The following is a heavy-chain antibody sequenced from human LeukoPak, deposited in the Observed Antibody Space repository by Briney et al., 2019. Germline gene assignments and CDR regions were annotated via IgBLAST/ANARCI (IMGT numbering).Heavy chain of an antibody. CDR3: ARQLRADYYDSSGVWYFDL. D-gene: IGHD3-22*01. CDR1: GGSISSSSYY. V-gene: IGHV4-39*01. CDR2: IYYSGST. Sequence: PSETLSLTCTVSGGSISSSSYYWGWVRQPPGKGLEWIGSIYYSGSTYYNPSLKSRVTISVDTSKNQFSLKLSSVTAADTAVYYCARQLRADYYDSSGVWYFDLWGRGTLVTVSS. J-gene: IGHJ2*01.